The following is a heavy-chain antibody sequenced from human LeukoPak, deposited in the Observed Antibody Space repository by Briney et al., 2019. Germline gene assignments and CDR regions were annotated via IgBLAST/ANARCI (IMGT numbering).Heavy chain of an antibody. V-gene: IGHV4-39*07. CDR1: GGSISSYY. J-gene: IGHJ4*02. CDR3: ARDRDYYDGFDY. D-gene: IGHD3-22*01. CDR2: IYYSGST. Sequence: SETLSLTCTVSGGSISSYYWGWIRQPPGKGLEWIGSIYYSGSTYYNPSLKSRVTISVDTSKNQFSLKLSSVTAADTAVYYCARDRDYYDGFDYWGQGTLVTVSS.